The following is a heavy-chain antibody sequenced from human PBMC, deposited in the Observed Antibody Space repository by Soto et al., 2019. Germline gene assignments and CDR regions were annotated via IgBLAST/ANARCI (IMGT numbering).Heavy chain of an antibody. Sequence: EVQLVESGGGLVKPGGSLRLSCAASGFTFSNAWMSWVRQAPGKGLEWVGRIKSKTDGGTTDYAAPVKGRFTISRDXXKXTXXLQRNSLKTEDTAVYYCTTERVTVTTTYYYYGMDVWGQGTTVTVSS. V-gene: IGHV3-15*01. D-gene: IGHD4-17*01. CDR2: IKSKTDGGTT. J-gene: IGHJ6*02. CDR1: GFTFSNAW. CDR3: TTERVTVTTTYYYYGMDV.